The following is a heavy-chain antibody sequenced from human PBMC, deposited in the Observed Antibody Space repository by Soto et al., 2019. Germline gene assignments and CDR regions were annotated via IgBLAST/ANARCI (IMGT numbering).Heavy chain of an antibody. V-gene: IGHV1-69*04. CDR1: GGTFSSYT. J-gene: IGHJ4*02. Sequence: SVKVSCKASGGTFSSYTISWVRQAPGQGLEWMGRIIPILGIANYAQKFQGRVTITADKSTSTAYMELSSLRSDDTAVYYCARDEDIVATIYGYWGQGTLVTVSS. CDR3: ARDEDIVATIYGY. CDR2: IIPILGIA. D-gene: IGHD5-12*01.